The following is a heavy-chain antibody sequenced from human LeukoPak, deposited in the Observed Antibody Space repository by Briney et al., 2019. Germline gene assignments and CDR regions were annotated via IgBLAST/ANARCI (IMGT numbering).Heavy chain of an antibody. CDR2: ISYDGSNR. D-gene: IGHD4-23*01. J-gene: IGHJ4*02. CDR1: GFTFSSYP. CDR3: ARDLSGNSYFDY. V-gene: IGHV3-30-3*01. Sequence: GGSLRLSCAASGFTFSSYPMHWVRKAPGKGLEWVAVISYDGSNRYYIDSVKGRFTISRDNSKNTLYLQMNSLRAEDTAVYYCARDLSGNSYFDYWGQGTLVTVSS.